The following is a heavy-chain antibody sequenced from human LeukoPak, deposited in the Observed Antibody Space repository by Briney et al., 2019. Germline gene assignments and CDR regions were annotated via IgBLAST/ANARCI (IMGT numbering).Heavy chain of an antibody. CDR3: ANLLTGTAHWFDP. J-gene: IGHJ5*02. Sequence: GASVKVSCKASGGTFSSYAISWVRQAPRQGLEWMGRIIPILGIANYAQKFQGRVTITADKSTSTAYMELSSLRSEDTAVYYCANLLTGTAHWFDPWGQGTLVTVSS. CDR1: GGTFSSYA. CDR2: IIPILGIA. D-gene: IGHD1-7*01. V-gene: IGHV1-69*04.